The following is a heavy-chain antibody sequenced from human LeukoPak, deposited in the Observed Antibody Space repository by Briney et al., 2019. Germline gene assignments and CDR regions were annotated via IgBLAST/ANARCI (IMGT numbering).Heavy chain of an antibody. V-gene: IGHV4-38-2*02. CDR2: LYHSGST. CDR3: ARGYYDSSGYPPNFDY. Sequence: SETLSLTCTVSGYSISDGYYWGWIRQPPGKGLEWIGSLYHSGSTYYNPSLKSRVTISLDTSKNQFSLKLNSVTAADTAVYYCARGYYDSSGYPPNFDYWGQGTLVTVSS. D-gene: IGHD3-22*01. J-gene: IGHJ4*02. CDR1: GYSISDGYY.